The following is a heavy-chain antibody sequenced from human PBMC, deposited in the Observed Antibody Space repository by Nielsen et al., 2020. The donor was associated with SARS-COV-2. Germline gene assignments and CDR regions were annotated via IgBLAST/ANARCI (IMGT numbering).Heavy chain of an antibody. V-gene: IGHV3-20*04. CDR3: ARIGVAGTIYYFDY. CDR2: INWNGRST. CDR1: GFTLSSHA. J-gene: IGHJ4*02. Sequence: GGSLRLSCAASGFTLSSHAMHWVRQAPGKGLEWVSAINWNGRSTGYADSLEGRFSISRDNAKNSLYLQMNSLRAEDTALYYCARIGVAGTIYYFDYWGQGTLVIVSS. D-gene: IGHD1-1*01.